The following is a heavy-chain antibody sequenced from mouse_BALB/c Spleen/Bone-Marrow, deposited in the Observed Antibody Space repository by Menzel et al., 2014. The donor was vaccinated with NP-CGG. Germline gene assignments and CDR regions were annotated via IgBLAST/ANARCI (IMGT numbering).Heavy chain of an antibody. CDR3: ARLNYYGNLFV. CDR2: INPDSSTI. Sequence: EAMLVESGGGLVQPGGSLKLSCAASGFEFSRYWMSWVRQVPGKGLEWIGEINPDSSTINYTPSLKDKFIISRDNAKNXLYHQMSKVRSEDTALYYCARLNYYGNLFVWGAGTTVTVSS. J-gene: IGHJ1*01. CDR1: GFEFSRYW. D-gene: IGHD1-1*01. V-gene: IGHV4-1*02.